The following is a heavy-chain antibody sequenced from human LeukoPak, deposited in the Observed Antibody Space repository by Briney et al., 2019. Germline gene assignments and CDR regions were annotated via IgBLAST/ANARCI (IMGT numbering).Heavy chain of an antibody. D-gene: IGHD3-10*01. Sequence: GGSLRLSCAASGSTFSTYTMNWVRQAPGKGLEWVSSISSTSTYIYYADSVKGRFTISRDNAETSLYLQMNSLRGEDAAVYYCARGGKNAFDSWGQGTMVTVSP. J-gene: IGHJ3*02. CDR2: ISSTSTYI. V-gene: IGHV3-21*01. CDR1: GSTFSTYT. CDR3: ARGGKNAFDS.